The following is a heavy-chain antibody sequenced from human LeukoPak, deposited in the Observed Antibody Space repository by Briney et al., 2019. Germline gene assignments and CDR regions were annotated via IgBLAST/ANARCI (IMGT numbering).Heavy chain of an antibody. CDR2: ISGSGYNT. CDR1: GYAFDTYG. V-gene: IGHV3-23*01. D-gene: IGHD1-14*01. Sequence: PGGSLRLSCAASGYAFDTYGMTWARQAPGKGLEWASSISGSGYNTYYADSVKGRFTISRDNSKNTLYLQMNSLRAEDTAIYYCATSTTSFDYWGQGTPVTVSS. CDR3: ATSTTSFDY. J-gene: IGHJ4*02.